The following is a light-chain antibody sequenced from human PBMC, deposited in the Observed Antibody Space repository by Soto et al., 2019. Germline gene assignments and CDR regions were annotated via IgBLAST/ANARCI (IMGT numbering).Light chain of an antibody. Sequence: EIVMTQSPATLSVSPGERATLSCRASQSVSSNLAWYQQKPGQAPRLLIYGASTRATGIPARFSGSGSGTEFTLPISRLQSEDFAVFYFQQYNNWPRTFGQGTKVEIK. CDR1: QSVSSN. CDR2: GAS. J-gene: IGKJ1*01. V-gene: IGKV3-15*01. CDR3: QQYNNWPRT.